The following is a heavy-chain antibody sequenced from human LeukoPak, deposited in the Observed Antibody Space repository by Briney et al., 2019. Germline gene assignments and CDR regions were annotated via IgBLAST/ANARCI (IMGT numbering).Heavy chain of an antibody. Sequence: ASVKVSCKASGYTFTDYYMHWVRQAPGKGLEWMGGFDPEDGETIYAQKFQGRVTMTEDTSTDTAYMELSSLRSEDTAVYYCATDIYPPRWTMLLPLAYWGQGTLVTVSS. V-gene: IGHV1-24*01. CDR1: GYTFTDYY. CDR3: ATDIYPPRWTMLLPLAY. CDR2: FDPEDGET. D-gene: IGHD4/OR15-4a*01. J-gene: IGHJ4*02.